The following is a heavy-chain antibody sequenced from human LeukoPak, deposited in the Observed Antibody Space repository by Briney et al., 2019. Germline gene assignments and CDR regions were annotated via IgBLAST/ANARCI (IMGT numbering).Heavy chain of an antibody. Sequence: ASVKVSCKASGYIFSNFFSSYGITWVRQAPGQGLEWMGIINPSGGSTSYAQKFQGRVTMTRDTSTSTVYMELSSLRSEDTAVYYCARDGSTLPDDYWGQGTLVTVSS. J-gene: IGHJ4*02. CDR1: GYIFSNFF. V-gene: IGHV1-46*01. CDR3: ARDGSTLPDDY. D-gene: IGHD6-13*01. CDR2: INPSGGST.